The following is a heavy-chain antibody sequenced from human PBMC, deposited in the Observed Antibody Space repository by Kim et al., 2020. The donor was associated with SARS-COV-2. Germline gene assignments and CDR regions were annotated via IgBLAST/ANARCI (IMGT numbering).Heavy chain of an antibody. D-gene: IGHD3-10*01. CDR3: ARRGIRMVQGVDY. V-gene: IGHV4-39*01. Sequence: PHRSRATISVDTAKNQFSLKLSSVTAADTAVYYCARRGIRMVQGVDYWGQGTLVTVSS. J-gene: IGHJ4*02.